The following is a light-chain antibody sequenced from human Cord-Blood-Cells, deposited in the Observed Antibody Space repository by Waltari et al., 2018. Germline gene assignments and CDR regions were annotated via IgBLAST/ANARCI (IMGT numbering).Light chain of an antibody. J-gene: IGLJ1*01. Sequence: QSALTQPASVSGSPGPSIPISFTGTSSDVGGYNYVPWYQQHPGKAPKLMIYEVSNRPSGVSNRFSGSKSGNTASLTISGLQAEDEADYYCSSYTSSSTLFVFGTGSKVTVL. V-gene: IGLV2-14*01. CDR3: SSYTSSSTLFV. CDR2: EVS. CDR1: SSDVGGYNY.